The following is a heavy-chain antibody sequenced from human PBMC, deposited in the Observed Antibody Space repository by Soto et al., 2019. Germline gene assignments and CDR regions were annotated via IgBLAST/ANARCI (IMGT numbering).Heavy chain of an antibody. D-gene: IGHD1-1*01. Sequence: QVQLQQWGAGLLKPSETLSLTCAVHRGSFSSYYCTWTRQRPGKGLEWIGEIHPSGDTDYNPSLNNRVTISLDTTKSQFSLRLTSVTSADTAVYFCSRGRDPHNGGRTWCQGTLVNVSS. V-gene: IGHV4-34*02. CDR3: SRGRDPHNGGRT. CDR1: RGSFSSYY. CDR2: IHPSGDT. J-gene: IGHJ5*02.